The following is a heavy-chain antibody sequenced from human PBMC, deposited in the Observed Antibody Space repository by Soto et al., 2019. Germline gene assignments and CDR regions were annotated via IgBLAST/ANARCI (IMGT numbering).Heavy chain of an antibody. CDR3: ASLADIVSAFDI. D-gene: IGHD2-15*01. J-gene: IGHJ3*02. V-gene: IGHV4-59*08. CDR1: GGSISSYY. Sequence: SETLSLTCTVSGGSISSYYWSWIRQPPGKGLEWIGYIYYSGSTNYNPSLKSRVTISVDTSKNQFSLKLSSVTAADTAVYYCASLADIVSAFDIWGQGTMVTVSS. CDR2: IYYSGST.